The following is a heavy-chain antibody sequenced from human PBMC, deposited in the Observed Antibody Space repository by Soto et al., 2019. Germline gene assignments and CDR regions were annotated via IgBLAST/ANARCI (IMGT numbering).Heavy chain of an antibody. D-gene: IGHD3-9*01. CDR1: GFSLSTSGVG. Sequence: QITLKESGPTLVKSTQTLTLTCTFSGFSLSTSGVGVGWIRQPPGKALEWLALIYWNDDKRYSPSLKSRLTITKDTSKYQVVLTMTNMDPVDTATYYCAHSTGYYRMGVWGQGTTVTVSS. CDR3: AHSTGYYRMGV. CDR2: IYWNDDK. J-gene: IGHJ6*02. V-gene: IGHV2-5*01.